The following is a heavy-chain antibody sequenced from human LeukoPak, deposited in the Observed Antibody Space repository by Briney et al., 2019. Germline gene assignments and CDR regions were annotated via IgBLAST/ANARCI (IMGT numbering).Heavy chain of an antibody. V-gene: IGHV3-23*01. CDR2: ISGSGGST. CDR3: ANLVVVPAAMSCGHGYYFDY. D-gene: IGHD2-2*01. Sequence: PGGSLRLSCAASGFTFDDYAMHWVRQPPGKGLEWVSGISGSGGSTYYADSVRGRFTISRDNSKNTLYLQMNSLRAEDTAVYYCANLVVVPAAMSCGHGYYFDYWGQGTLVTVSS. J-gene: IGHJ4*02. CDR1: GFTFDDYA.